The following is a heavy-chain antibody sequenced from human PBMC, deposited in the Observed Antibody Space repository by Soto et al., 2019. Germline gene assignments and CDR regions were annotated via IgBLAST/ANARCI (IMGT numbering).Heavy chain of an antibody. CDR3: ARTNGNYYDSSGSLYYYYGMDV. Sequence: ASVKVSCKVSGYSLTELSIHWVRQAPGKGLEWMGGFDPVDGETIYAQKFQGRVTMTEDTSTDTAYMELSSLRSEDTAVYYCARTNGNYYDSSGSLYYYYGMDVWGQGTTVTV. CDR1: GYSLTELS. V-gene: IGHV1-24*01. J-gene: IGHJ6*02. CDR2: FDPVDGET. D-gene: IGHD3-22*01.